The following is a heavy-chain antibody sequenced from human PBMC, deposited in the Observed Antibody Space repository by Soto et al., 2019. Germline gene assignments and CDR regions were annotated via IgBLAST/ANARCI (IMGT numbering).Heavy chain of an antibody. J-gene: IGHJ4*02. CDR3: ARDLYWAFDY. CDR1: GFTFSNYP. Sequence: GGSLRLSWTASGFTFSNYPMNWVRQAPGKGLEWISNIRSTTSDTYYADSVEGRFTIPRDNAKNSLYLQMNSQRDEDTAVYYCARDLYWAFDYWGQGALVTVSS. D-gene: IGHD2-8*02. CDR2: IRSTTSDT. V-gene: IGHV3-48*02.